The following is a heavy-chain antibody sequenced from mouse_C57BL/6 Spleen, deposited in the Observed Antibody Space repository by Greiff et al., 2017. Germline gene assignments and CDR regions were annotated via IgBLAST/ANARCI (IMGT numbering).Heavy chain of an antibody. J-gene: IGHJ4*01. CDR3: ARPSYGYYAMDY. Sequence: EVMLVESGGGLVKPGGSLKLSCAASGFTFSDYGMHWVRQAPEKGLEWVAYISSGSSTIYYADTVKGRFTISRDNAKNTLFLQMTSLRSEDTAMYYCARPSYGYYAMDYWGQGTSVTVSS. CDR1: GFTFSDYG. V-gene: IGHV5-17*01. CDR2: ISSGSSTI. D-gene: IGHD1-2*01.